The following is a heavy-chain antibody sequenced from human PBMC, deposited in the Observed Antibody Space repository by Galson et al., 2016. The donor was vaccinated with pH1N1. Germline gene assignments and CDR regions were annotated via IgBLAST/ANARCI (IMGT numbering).Heavy chain of an antibody. J-gene: IGHJ3*02. CDR3: ARQYDFGDYRGDAFDI. CDR1: GYSFTRYW. V-gene: IGHV5-51*03. CDR2: VNPGGSTI. Sequence: QSGAEVKKPGESLKISCKASGYSFTRYWIAWVRQVPGKGLEWVGVVNPGGSTIRYSPPFQGQVTIPSDKSINTAYLQWISLKASDTATYYCARQYDFGDYRGDAFDIWGQETMVIVSS. D-gene: IGHD4-17*01.